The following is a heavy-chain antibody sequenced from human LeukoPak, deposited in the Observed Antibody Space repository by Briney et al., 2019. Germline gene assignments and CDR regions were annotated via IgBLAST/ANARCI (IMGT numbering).Heavy chain of an antibody. V-gene: IGHV3-48*03. J-gene: IGHJ6*03. CDR1: GFTFSSYE. CDR3: ARESRGYRQSYSVAYMDV. D-gene: IGHD5-18*01. CDR2: ISTSGSII. Sequence: RPGGSLRLSCAASGFTFSSYEMNWVRQAPGKGLECISYISTSGSIIYYADSVKGRFTISRDNAKNSLYLQMNSLRAEDTAVYYCARESRGYRQSYSVAYMDVWGKGTTVTVSS.